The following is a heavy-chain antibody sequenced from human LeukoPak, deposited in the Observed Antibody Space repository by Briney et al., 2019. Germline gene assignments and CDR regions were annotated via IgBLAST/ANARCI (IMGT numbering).Heavy chain of an antibody. Sequence: PSETLSLTCSVSGGSISSYYWTWIRQPPGKGLEWIGYISYSGSTNYNPSLKSRVTISLDTPKNHFSLKLTSVTAADTALYYCARDRGSGWYVYWGQGTLVTVSS. D-gene: IGHD6-19*01. CDR2: ISYSGST. J-gene: IGHJ4*02. CDR1: GGSISSYY. CDR3: ARDRGSGWYVY. V-gene: IGHV4-59*12.